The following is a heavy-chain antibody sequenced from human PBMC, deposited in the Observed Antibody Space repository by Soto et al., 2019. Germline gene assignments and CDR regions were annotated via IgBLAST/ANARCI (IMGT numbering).Heavy chain of an antibody. D-gene: IGHD5-18*01. V-gene: IGHV4-4*07. J-gene: IGHJ6*02. CDR2: IYTSGST. CDR1: GGSISSYY. Sequence: QVQLQESGPGLVKPSETLSLTCTVSGGSISSYYWSWIRQPAGKGLEWIGRIYTSGSTNYNPSLKSRVTMSVDTSKNQFSLKLSSVTAADTDVYYCARDWPDTAPGFYYYYYYGMDVWGQGTTVTVSS. CDR3: ARDWPDTAPGFYYYYYYGMDV.